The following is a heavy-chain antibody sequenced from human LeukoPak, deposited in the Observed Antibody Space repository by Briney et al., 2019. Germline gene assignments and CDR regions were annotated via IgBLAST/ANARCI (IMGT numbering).Heavy chain of an antibody. CDR2: IKSRTQGGTT. V-gene: IGHV3-15*01. D-gene: IGHD3-9*01. Sequence: GGSLRLSCAASGFTFSNAWMMWVGQGPGKGLEWGGRIKSRTQGGTTDYAAPVKGRLTASRDDSKNTLDVQMNGLKHEDTAVYYCAAEMYYDTYGMDVWGQGTTVSVSS. J-gene: IGHJ6*02. CDR1: GFTFSNAW. CDR3: AAEMYYDTYGMDV.